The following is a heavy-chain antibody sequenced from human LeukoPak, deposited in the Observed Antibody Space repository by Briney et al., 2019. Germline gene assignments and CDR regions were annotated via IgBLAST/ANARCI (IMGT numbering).Heavy chain of an antibody. V-gene: IGHV3-33*01. Sequence: PGGSLGLSCAASGFTFSSYGMHWVRQAPGKGLEWVAVIWYDGSNKYYADSVKGRFTISRDNSKNTLYLQMNSLRAEDTAVYYCARGYGGNPIDYWGQGTLVTVSS. CDR1: GFTFSSYG. CDR2: IWYDGSNK. J-gene: IGHJ4*02. D-gene: IGHD4-23*01. CDR3: ARGYGGNPIDY.